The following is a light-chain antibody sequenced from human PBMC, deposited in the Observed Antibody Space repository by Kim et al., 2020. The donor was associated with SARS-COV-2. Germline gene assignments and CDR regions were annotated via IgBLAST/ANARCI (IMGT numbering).Light chain of an antibody. Sequence: SYELTQLLSVSVALGQTARITCGGNNIGSKNVHWYQQKPGQAHVMVIYRDSNRPSGIPERFSGSNLGNTATLTISRAQAGDEADNYCQVWDRSTWVFGGG. CDR3: QVWDRSTWV. CDR2: RDS. CDR1: NIGSKN. J-gene: IGLJ3*02. V-gene: IGLV3-9*01.